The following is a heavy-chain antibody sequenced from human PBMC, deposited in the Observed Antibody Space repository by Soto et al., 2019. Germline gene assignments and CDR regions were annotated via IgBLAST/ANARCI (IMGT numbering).Heavy chain of an antibody. J-gene: IGHJ3*01. V-gene: IGHV4-31*03. CDR3: ARRHDILTGSDSFDV. CDR2: FYYSGTT. D-gene: IGHD3-9*01. CDR1: GDSISSDGYY. Sequence: QVQLQESGPGLVRPSQTLSLTCTLSGDSISSDGYYWSWIRQRPGKGLELIGDFYYSGTTSYYPSLRSRLTISVDTSKNQFSLRLSSVTATDTAVYYCARRHDILTGSDSFDVWGRGTLVTVSS.